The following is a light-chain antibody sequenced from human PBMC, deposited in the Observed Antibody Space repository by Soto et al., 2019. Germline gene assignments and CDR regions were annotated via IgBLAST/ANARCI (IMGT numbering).Light chain of an antibody. CDR3: QQYNNWPPFT. J-gene: IGKJ3*01. CDR1: QSVSSN. CDR2: GAS. V-gene: IGKV3-15*01. Sequence: EIVMTQSPATLSVSPGERATLSCRASQSVSSNLAWYQQKPGQAPRLLIYGASTRATGIPARFSGSGSGTAFTLTISSLQSEDFAVYYCQQYNNWPPFTFGPGTKVDLK.